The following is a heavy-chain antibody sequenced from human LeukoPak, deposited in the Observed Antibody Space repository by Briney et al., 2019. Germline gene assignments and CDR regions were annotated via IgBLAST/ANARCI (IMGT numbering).Heavy chain of an antibody. CDR3: ARVGGIAVAGTGDY. CDR1: GGSFGGYC. V-gene: IGHV4-34*01. J-gene: IGHJ4*02. D-gene: IGHD6-19*01. CDR2: INHSGST. Sequence: SETLSLTCAVYGGSFGGYCWSWIRQPPGKGLEWIGEINHSGSTNYNPSLKSRVTISVDTSKNQFSLKLSSVTAADTAVYYCARVGGIAVAGTGDYWGQGTLVTVSS.